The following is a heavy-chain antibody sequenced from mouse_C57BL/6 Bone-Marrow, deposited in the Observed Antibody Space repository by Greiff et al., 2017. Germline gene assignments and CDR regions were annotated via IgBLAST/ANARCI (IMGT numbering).Heavy chain of an antibody. CDR1: GYTFTSYW. CDR2: IDPSDSYT. J-gene: IGHJ1*03. CDR3: ARGDWYFDV. V-gene: IGHV1-69*01. Sequence: QVQLQQPGAELVTPGASVKLSCKASGYTFTSYWMHWVKQRPGQGLEWIGEIDPSDSYTNYNQKFKGKSTLTVDKSSSTAYIQLSSLTSEDSAVYYCARGDWYFDVWGKGTTVTVSS.